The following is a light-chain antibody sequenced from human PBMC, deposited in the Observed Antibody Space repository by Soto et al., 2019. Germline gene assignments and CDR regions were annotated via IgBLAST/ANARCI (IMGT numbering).Light chain of an antibody. Sequence: QSVLTQSSSASASLGSSVKLTCTLSSGHSSYIIAWHQQQPGKAPRYLMKLEGSGSYNKGSEVPDRFSGSSSGADRYLTISNLQSEDEADYYCETWDSNTRVFGGGTKLTAL. CDR2: LEGSGSY. V-gene: IGLV4-60*03. CDR3: ETWDSNTRV. CDR1: SGHSSYI. J-gene: IGLJ2*01.